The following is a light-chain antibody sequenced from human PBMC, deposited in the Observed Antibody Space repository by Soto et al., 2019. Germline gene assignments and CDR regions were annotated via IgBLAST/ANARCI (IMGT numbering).Light chain of an antibody. CDR1: QSVSSY. Sequence: EIVLTQSPGTLSLSPGEGATLSCRASQSVSSYLAWYQQKPGQAPRLLIYDASTRATGIPDRFSGSGSGTDFTLTISSLQPEDFATYYCQQSYSTSWTFGQGTKVDIK. V-gene: IGKV3-11*01. CDR3: QQSYSTSWT. J-gene: IGKJ1*01. CDR2: DAS.